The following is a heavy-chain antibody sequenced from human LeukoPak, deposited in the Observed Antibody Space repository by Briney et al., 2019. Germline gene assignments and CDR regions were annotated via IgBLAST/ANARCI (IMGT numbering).Heavy chain of an antibody. D-gene: IGHD3-3*01. CDR3: ARGGSNSHSPFFGVVIIEYYFDY. V-gene: IGHV3-72*01. CDR2: TRNKANSYTT. J-gene: IGHJ4*02. Sequence: PGGSLRLSCAASGFTFSDHYMDWVRQAPGKGLEWVGRTRNKANSYTTEYAASVKGRFTISRDDSKNSLYLQMNSLRSEDTAVYYCARGGSNSHSPFFGVVIIEYYFDYWGQGTLVTVSS. CDR1: GFTFSDHY.